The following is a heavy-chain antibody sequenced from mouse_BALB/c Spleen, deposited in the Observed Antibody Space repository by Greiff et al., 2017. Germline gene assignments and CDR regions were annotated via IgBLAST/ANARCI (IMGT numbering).Heavy chain of an antibody. V-gene: IGHV2-4-1*01. J-gene: IGHJ4*01. CDR3: ARKRDYYGQGAMDY. D-gene: IGHD1-1*01. CDR1: GFSLTSYG. Sequence: QVQLKESGPGLVQPSQSLSITCTVSGFSLTSYGVHWVRQSPGKGLEWLGVIWSGGSTDYNAAFISRLSISKDNSKSQVFFKMNSLQADDTAIYYCARKRDYYGQGAMDYWGQGTSVTVSS. CDR2: IWSGGST.